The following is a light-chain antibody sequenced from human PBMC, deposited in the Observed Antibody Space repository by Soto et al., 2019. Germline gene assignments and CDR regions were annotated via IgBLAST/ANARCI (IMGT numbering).Light chain of an antibody. J-gene: IGLJ3*02. CDR2: GNS. V-gene: IGLV1-40*01. CDR1: SSNIGAGYD. CDR3: QSYDRSLSGSV. Sequence: QSVLTQPPSVSGAPGQRVTISCTGSSSNIGAGYDVHWYQQLPGAAPKLLIYGNSNRPSGVPDRFSGSKSGTSASLAITGLQAEDESDYYCQSYDRSLSGSVFGGGTTLPVL.